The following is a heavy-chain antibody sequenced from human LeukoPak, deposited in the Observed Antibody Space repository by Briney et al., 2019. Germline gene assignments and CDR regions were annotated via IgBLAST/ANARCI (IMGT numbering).Heavy chain of an antibody. J-gene: IGHJ4*02. Sequence: SVKVSCKASGATFSSYAISWVRQAPGHGLEWLGRIIPIFGIANYAQKFQGRVTITADKSTSTAYMELSSLRSEDTAVYYCASPPSGGSRAEGFDYWGQGTLVTVSS. D-gene: IGHD1-26*01. CDR3: ASPPSGGSRAEGFDY. V-gene: IGHV1-69*04. CDR2: IIPIFGIA. CDR1: GATFSSYA.